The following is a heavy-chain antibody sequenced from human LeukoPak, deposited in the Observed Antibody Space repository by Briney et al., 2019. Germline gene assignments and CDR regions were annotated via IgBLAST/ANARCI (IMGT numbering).Heavy chain of an antibody. J-gene: IGHJ4*02. Sequence: GGSLRLSCAASGFTFSSSAMAWVRHAPGKGLEWVANIKQDGSEEYYVDSVKGRFTISRDNAKNSLYLQMNSLRAEDTAVYYCARAGSLWGQGTLVTVSS. CDR3: ARAGSL. V-gene: IGHV3-7*01. CDR2: IKQDGSEE. CDR1: GFTFSSSA. D-gene: IGHD1-1*01.